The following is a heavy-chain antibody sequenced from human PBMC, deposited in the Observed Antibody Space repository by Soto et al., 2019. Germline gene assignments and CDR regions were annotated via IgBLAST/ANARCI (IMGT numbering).Heavy chain of an antibody. D-gene: IGHD5-18*01. CDR1: GYIFTGYF. Sequence: GASVKVSCKASGYIFTGYFIQWLRQAPGQGLEWMGWINPNTSATNYAQKFQGRVTMTRDTSISTAYMELSRLRSDDTAVYYCARGGIQLWFRDNNWFDPWGQGTLVTVSS. CDR3: ARGGIQLWFRDNNWFDP. V-gene: IGHV1-2*02. J-gene: IGHJ5*02. CDR2: INPNTSAT.